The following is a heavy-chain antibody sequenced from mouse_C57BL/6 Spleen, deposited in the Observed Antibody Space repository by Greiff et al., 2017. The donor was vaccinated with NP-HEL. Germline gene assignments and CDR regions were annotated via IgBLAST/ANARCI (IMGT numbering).Heavy chain of an antibody. CDR3: AKSHYGSSYEYFDV. Sequence: VQLQQSGAELMKPGASVKLSCKATGYTFTGYWIEWVKQRPGHGLEWIGEILPGSGSTYYNEKFKGKVTFTAATSTHTAFMQLSSLTTEDSAIYYCAKSHYGSSYEYFDVWGTGTTVTVSS. CDR1: GYTFTGYW. D-gene: IGHD1-1*01. CDR2: ILPGSGST. V-gene: IGHV1-9*01. J-gene: IGHJ1*03.